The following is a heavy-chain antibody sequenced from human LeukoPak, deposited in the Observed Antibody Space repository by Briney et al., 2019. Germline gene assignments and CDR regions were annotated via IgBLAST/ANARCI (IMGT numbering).Heavy chain of an antibody. CDR2: ISYDGSNK. CDR1: GFTFSSYA. CDR3: ARGPDGYFDY. Sequence: GGSLRLSCAASGFTFSSYAMHWVRQAPGKGLEWVAVISYDGSNKYYADSAKGRFTISRDNSKNTLYLQMNSLRAEDTAVYYCARGPDGYFDYWGQGTLVTVSS. V-gene: IGHV3-30-3*01. J-gene: IGHJ4*02.